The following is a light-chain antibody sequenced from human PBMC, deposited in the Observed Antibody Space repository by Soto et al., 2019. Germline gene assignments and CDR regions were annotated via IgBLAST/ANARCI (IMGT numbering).Light chain of an antibody. Sequence: IVLTQSPATLSLSPGERATLSCRASQSVSSYLAWYQQKPGQAPRLLIYDASNRATGIPARFSGSGSGTDFTLTISSLEPEDFAVYYCQQRSNWHPNFGGGTKVEIK. J-gene: IGKJ4*01. CDR2: DAS. CDR3: QQRSNWHPN. V-gene: IGKV3-11*01. CDR1: QSVSSY.